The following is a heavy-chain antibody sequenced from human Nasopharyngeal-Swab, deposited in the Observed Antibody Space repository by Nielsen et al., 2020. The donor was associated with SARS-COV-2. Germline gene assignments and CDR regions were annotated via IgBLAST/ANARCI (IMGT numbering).Heavy chain of an antibody. CDR2: FDPEDGET. V-gene: IGHV1-24*01. D-gene: IGHD3-10*01. Sequence: ASVKVSCKVSGYTLTELSMHWVRQAPGKGLEWMGGFDPEDGETIYAQKFQGRVTMTEDTSTDTAYMELSSLRSEDTAVYYCATDSRWYYGSGSYYLGALDIWGQGTMVTVSS. CDR1: GYTLTELS. CDR3: ATDSRWYYGSGSYYLGALDI. J-gene: IGHJ3*02.